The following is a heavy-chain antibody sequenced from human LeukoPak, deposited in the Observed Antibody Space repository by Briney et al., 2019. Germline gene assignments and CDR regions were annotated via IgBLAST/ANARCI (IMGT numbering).Heavy chain of an antibody. CDR2: ISSNGGST. J-gene: IGHJ4*02. V-gene: IGHV3-64D*09. D-gene: IGHD2-21*02. CDR1: GFTFSTYA. Sequence: GGSLRLSCSASGFTFSTYAMHWVRQAPGKGLEYVSTISSNGGSTYYADSVKGRFTISRDNSENTLFLQMSSLRAEDAAVYYCVRPRAEVVVTAAFDYWGQGTLVTVSS. CDR3: VRPRAEVVVTAAFDY.